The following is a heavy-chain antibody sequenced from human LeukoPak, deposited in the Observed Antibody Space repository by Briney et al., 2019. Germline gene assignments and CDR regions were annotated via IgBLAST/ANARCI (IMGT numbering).Heavy chain of an antibody. D-gene: IGHD6-13*01. CDR1: GFTFSNYW. V-gene: IGHV3-74*01. CDR3: ASGIAAVGWDFDY. CDR2: INSYGSIT. Sequence: PGGSLRLPCAVSGFTFSNYWMHWVRQAPGRGLVWVSRINSYGSITSYADSVKGRFTISRDNAKNTLYLQMNSLRAEDTAVYYCASGIAAVGWDFDYWGQGTLVTVSS. J-gene: IGHJ4*02.